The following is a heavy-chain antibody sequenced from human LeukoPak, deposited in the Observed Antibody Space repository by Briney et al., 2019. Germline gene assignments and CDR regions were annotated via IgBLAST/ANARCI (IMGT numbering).Heavy chain of an antibody. J-gene: IGHJ4*02. Sequence: ASVKVSCKASGYTFTGYYMHWVRQAPGQGLEWMGWINPNSGGTNYAQKFQGRVTMTRDTSISTAYMELSRLRSDDTAVYYCAREGVGIGEFSRPFFDYWGQGTLVTVSS. V-gene: IGHV1-2*02. CDR2: INPNSGGT. CDR1: GYTFTGYY. CDR3: AREGVGIGEFSRPFFDY. D-gene: IGHD3-10*01.